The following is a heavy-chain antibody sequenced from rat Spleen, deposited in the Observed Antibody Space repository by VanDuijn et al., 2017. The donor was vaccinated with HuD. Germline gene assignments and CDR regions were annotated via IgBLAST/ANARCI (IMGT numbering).Heavy chain of an antibody. D-gene: IGHD2-2*01. J-gene: IGHJ1*01. CDR3: ARAGYLRDWYFDF. Sequence: EVQLVESGGGLVQPGRSMKLSCAASGFTFSNYYMAWVRQAPTKGLEWVASISTGGGNTYYRDSVKGRFTISRDNAKSTLYLQMDNLRSEDTATYYCARAGYLRDWYFDFWGPGTMVTVSS. CDR2: ISTGGGNT. V-gene: IGHV5-25*01. CDR1: GFTFSNYY.